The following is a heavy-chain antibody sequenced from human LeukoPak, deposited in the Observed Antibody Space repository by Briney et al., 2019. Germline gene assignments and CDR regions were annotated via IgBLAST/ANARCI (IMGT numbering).Heavy chain of an antibody. D-gene: IGHD6-13*01. CDR3: ATGAGIAAAGTWFDP. J-gene: IGHJ5*02. CDR2: INHSGST. Sequence: ASEALSLTCAVYGGSFSGYYWSWIRQPPGKGLEWIGEINHSGSTNYNPSLKSRVTISVDTSKNQFSLKLSSVTAADTAVYYCATGAGIAAAGTWFDPWGQGTLVTVSS. V-gene: IGHV4-34*01. CDR1: GGSFSGYY.